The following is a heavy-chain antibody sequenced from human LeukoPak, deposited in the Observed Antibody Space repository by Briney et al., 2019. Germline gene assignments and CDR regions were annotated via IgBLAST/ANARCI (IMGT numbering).Heavy chain of an antibody. V-gene: IGHV5-10-1*01. CDR2: IDPSDSYT. CDR3: ARRLQRHFDY. Sequence: GESLKISCKGSGYSFTSYWISWVRQMPGKGLEWMGRIDPSDSYTNYSPSFQGHDTISVDKSISTAYLQWSSLKASDTAMYYCARRLQRHFDYWGQGTLVTVSS. D-gene: IGHD2-15*01. CDR1: GYSFTSYW. J-gene: IGHJ4*02.